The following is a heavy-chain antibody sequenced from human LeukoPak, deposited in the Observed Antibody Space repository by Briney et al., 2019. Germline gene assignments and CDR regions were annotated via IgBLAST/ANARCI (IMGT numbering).Heavy chain of an antibody. V-gene: IGHV1-69*04. CDR3: ARVSEAAEAGLDY. CDR2: IIPILGIA. CDR1: GGTFSSYA. D-gene: IGHD6-13*01. Sequence: SVKVSCKASGGTFSSYAISWVRQAPGQGLEWMGRIIPILGIANYAQKFQGRVTITADKSTSTAYMELSSLRSEDTAVYYCARVSEAAEAGLDYWGQGTLVTVSS. J-gene: IGHJ4*02.